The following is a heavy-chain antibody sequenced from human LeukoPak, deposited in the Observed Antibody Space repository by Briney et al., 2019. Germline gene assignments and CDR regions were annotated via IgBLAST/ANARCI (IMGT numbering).Heavy chain of an antibody. CDR1: GFSLSAYA. CDR2: ISRTSCSI. J-gene: IGHJ4*02. Sequence: PGESLRLSCEASGFSLSAYAMKWVRQAPGQGLEWVSAISRTSCSIYYADAVKGRFTVSSDNARNLVFLQMNSLRADDTAVYYCARDERRCIDGSSCYPGDYWGQGTLVTVSS. CDR3: ARDERRCIDGSSCYPGDY. D-gene: IGHD2-2*01. V-gene: IGHV3-21*01.